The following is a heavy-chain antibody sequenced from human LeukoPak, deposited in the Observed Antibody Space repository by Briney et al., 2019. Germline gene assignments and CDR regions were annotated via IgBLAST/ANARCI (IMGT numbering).Heavy chain of an antibody. D-gene: IGHD3-10*01. J-gene: IGHJ4*02. CDR1: GYTFNNYW. CDR3: ARVGVRGVNGRAYFDY. CDR2: IHPGDSDT. V-gene: IGHV5-51*01. Sequence: GESLKISCQASGYTFNNYWIAWVRQMPGKGLEWMGIIHPGDSDTKYSPPFQGQVTISADKSANTAYLQWSSLKASDTAIYYCARVGVRGVNGRAYFDYWGQGTLVTVSS.